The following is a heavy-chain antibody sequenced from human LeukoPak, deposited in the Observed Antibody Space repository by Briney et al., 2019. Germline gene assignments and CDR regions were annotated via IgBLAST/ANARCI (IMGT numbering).Heavy chain of an antibody. CDR3: ARYYTSGSFDY. CDR2: IYYSGST. Sequence: SETLSLTCTVSGGSISSSSYYWGWIRQPPGKGLEWIGSIYYSGSTYYNPSLKSRVTISVDTSKNQFSLKLSSVTAADTAVYYCARYYTSGSFDYWGQGTLVTVSS. J-gene: IGHJ4*02. CDR1: GGSISSSSYY. D-gene: IGHD3-10*01. V-gene: IGHV4-39*07.